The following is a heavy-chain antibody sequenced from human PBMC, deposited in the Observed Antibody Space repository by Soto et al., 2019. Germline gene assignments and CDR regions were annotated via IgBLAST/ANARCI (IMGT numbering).Heavy chain of an antibody. CDR3: ARGRDTSAWEGGKVFDS. CDR1: DASVSNGGYS. J-gene: IGHJ4*02. CDR2: IYQTGGT. D-gene: IGHD3-16*01. V-gene: IGHV4-30-2*01. Sequence: QLQLQESGSGLVKPSQSLSLTCAVSDASVSNGGYSWSWIRQKPGKGLEWIGCIYQTGGTFYHPSLRSRVTISRDTSRKEFSLNLRSVTAADTAFYFCARGRDTSAWEGGKVFDSWGLGTLVTVSS.